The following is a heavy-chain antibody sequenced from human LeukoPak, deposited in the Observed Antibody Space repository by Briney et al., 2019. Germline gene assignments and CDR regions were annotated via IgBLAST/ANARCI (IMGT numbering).Heavy chain of an antibody. D-gene: IGHD3-16*01. Sequence: GGSLRPSCVASGFSLSAYYMNWVRQAPGRGPEWVANIDQSGGRNNYVDSVKGRFTISRDNAKNSLFLEMSSLRADDTAVYFCARDVEGGTFDIWGQGTTVTVSS. J-gene: IGHJ3*02. V-gene: IGHV3-7*05. CDR2: IDQSGGRN. CDR3: ARDVEGGTFDI. CDR1: GFSLSAYY.